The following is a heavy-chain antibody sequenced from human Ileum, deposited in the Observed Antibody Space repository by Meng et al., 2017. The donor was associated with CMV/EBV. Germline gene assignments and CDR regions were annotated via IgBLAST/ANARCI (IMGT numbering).Heavy chain of an antibody. J-gene: IGHJ4*02. CDR1: GFTFSSYW. CDR2: INSDGRTT. CDR3: ARGTTGGHYYFDY. V-gene: IGHV3-74*01. Sequence: GGSLRLSCAASGFTFSSYWMHWVRQAPGKGLVWVSRINSDGRTTYYADSVKGRFTISRDNAKNTLYLQVNSLRAEDTAVYYRARGTTGGHYYFDYWGQGNLVTVSS. D-gene: IGHD2-21*02.